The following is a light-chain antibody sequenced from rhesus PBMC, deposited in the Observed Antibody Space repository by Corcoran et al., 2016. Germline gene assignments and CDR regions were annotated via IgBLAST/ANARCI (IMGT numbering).Light chain of an antibody. CDR1: QSISSW. CDR3: QQYTSSPYS. CDR2: KAS. J-gene: IGKJ2*01. V-gene: IGKV1-22*01. Sequence: DIQMTQSPSSLSASVGDTVTISCRASQSISSWLAWYQQKPGKALKLLIYKASSLQSGVPSRFTGSGYGTDFTLTISYLQSEDFATYYCQQYTSSPYSFGQGTKVEIK.